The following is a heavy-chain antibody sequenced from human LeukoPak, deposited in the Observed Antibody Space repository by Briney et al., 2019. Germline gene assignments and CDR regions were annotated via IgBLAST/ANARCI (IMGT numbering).Heavy chain of an antibody. CDR2: INHSGST. CDR1: GGSFSGYY. Sequence: PSETLSLTCAVHGGSFSGYYSSWTRQPPGKGLEWIGEINHSGSTNYNPPLKSRVTISVDTPKNQFSLKLRPVTAGDRAVYFCARGLELWYLYWGQGTLVTVSS. V-gene: IGHV4-34*01. J-gene: IGHJ4*02. D-gene: IGHD5-18*01. CDR3: ARGLELWYLY.